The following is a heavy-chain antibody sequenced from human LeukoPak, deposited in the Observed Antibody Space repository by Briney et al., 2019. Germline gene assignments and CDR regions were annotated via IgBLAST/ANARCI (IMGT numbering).Heavy chain of an antibody. CDR2: ICHSGST. CDR1: SGSISSGGYS. D-gene: IGHD4-4*01. J-gene: IGHJ5*02. CDR3: ARRTTVKRWFDP. Sequence: PSETLSLTCAVSSGSISSGGYSWSWIRQPPGKGLEWIGYICHSGSTYYNPSLKSRVTISVDRSKNQFSLKLSSVTAADTAVYYCARRTTVKRWFDPWGQGTLVTVSS. V-gene: IGHV4-30-2*01.